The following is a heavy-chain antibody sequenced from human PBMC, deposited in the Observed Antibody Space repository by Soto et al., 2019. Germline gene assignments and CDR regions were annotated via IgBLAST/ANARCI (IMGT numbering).Heavy chain of an antibody. Sequence: GGSLRLSCAASGFTFTRYSMNWVRQAPGKGLEWVSSISSTTNYIYYADSLKGRFTISRDNAKNSLYLEMNSLRAEDTAVYYCARESEDLTSNFDYWVQGTLVTVSS. J-gene: IGHJ4*02. CDR2: ISSTTNYI. V-gene: IGHV3-21*06. CDR3: ARESEDLTSNFDY. CDR1: GFTFTRYS.